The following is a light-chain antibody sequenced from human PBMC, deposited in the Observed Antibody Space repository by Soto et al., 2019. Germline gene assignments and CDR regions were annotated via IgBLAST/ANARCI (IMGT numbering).Light chain of an antibody. J-gene: IGLJ7*01. CDR1: SSNIGTNT. Sequence: QSVLTQPPSASETPGQRVTISCSGSSSNIGTNTVNWYQQLPGTAPKLLIYSSNQRPSGVPDRISGSKSGTSASLAISGLQSEDEADYYCAAWDDSVTGWVFGGGTQLTVL. V-gene: IGLV1-44*01. CDR2: SSN. CDR3: AAWDDSVTGWV.